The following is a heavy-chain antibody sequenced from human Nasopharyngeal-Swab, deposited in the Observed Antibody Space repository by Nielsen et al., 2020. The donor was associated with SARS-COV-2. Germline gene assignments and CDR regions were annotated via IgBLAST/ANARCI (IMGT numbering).Heavy chain of an antibody. CDR1: GFTFSNAW. CDR3: ARDAVPGYDSDPGNYYYGMDV. J-gene: IGHJ6*02. Sequence: GESLKISCAASGFTFSNAWMSWVRQAPGKGLEWVGRIKSKTDGGTTDYAAPVKGRFTISRDDSKNTLYLQMNSLKTEGTAVYYCARDAVPGYDSDPGNYYYGMDVWGQGTTVTVSS. D-gene: IGHD3-3*01. V-gene: IGHV3-15*01. CDR2: IKSKTDGGTT.